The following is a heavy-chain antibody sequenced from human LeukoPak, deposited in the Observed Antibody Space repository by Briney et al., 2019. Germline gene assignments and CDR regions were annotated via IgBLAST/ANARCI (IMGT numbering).Heavy chain of an antibody. D-gene: IGHD3-16*01. CDR1: GYTFTDYD. CDR2: LYPRGGSP. J-gene: IGHJ4*02. Sequence: ASVKVSCKASGYTFTDYDIHWVRQAPGQGLQWMGGLYPRGGSPTYAQKFQGRVTLTCDTSTSTVYMELSSLKSDDTAVYSCARELHGGYFDYWGRGTLVTVSA. V-gene: IGHV1-46*01. CDR3: ARELHGGYFDY.